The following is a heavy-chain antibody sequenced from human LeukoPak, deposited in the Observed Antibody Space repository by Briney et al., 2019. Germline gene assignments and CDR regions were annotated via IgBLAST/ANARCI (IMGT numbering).Heavy chain of an antibody. Sequence: SETLSLTCAVYGGSFSGYYWSWIRQPPGKGLEWIGEIDHSGSTNYNPSLKSRVTISVDTSKNQFSLKLSSVTAADTAVYYCARGPTYYYDSSGYSFDYWGQGALVTVSS. CDR2: IDHSGST. CDR3: ARGPTYYYDSSGYSFDY. CDR1: GGSFSGYY. D-gene: IGHD3-22*01. J-gene: IGHJ4*02. V-gene: IGHV4-34*01.